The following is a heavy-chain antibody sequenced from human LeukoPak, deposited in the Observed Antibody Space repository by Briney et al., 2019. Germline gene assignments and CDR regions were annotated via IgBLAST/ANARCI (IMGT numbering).Heavy chain of an antibody. J-gene: IGHJ3*02. CDR2: IYYSGST. V-gene: IGHV4-59*08. D-gene: IGHD2-15*01. CDR3: ARHMVVVIADAFDI. CDR1: GGSISSYH. Sequence: SETLSLTCTVSGGSISSYHWSWIRQPPGKGLEWIGYIYYSGSTNYNPSLKSRVTISVDTSKNQFSLKLSSVTAADTAVYYCARHMVVVIADAFDIWGQGTMVTVSS.